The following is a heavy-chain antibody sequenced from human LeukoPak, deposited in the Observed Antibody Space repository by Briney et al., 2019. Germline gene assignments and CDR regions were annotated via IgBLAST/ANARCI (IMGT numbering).Heavy chain of an antibody. CDR1: GXSLTRPTDY. Sequence: SETLSLTCSVSGXSLTRPTDYQWSWIRQPPGKGLELIGSLFSTGSATLNPSLKSRVTMSLDTSKSQFSLKLSSVTAEDSAVYYCARFKSGGFSYFDSWGQGTLVAVSS. D-gene: IGHD3-3*01. V-gene: IGHV4-61*01. CDR3: ARFKSGGFSYFDS. CDR2: LFSTGSA. J-gene: IGHJ4*02.